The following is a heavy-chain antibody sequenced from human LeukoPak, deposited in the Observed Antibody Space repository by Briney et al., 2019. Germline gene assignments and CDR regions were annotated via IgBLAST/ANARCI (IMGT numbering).Heavy chain of an antibody. Sequence: SETLSLTCTVSGGSISSYYWSWIRQPPPKGLEGIGYIHYSGSTNYNPSLKRRVTISVDTSKNQFSLKLSSVTAADTAVYYCARVSGSYLSAFDIWGQGTMVTVSS. V-gene: IGHV4-59*01. J-gene: IGHJ3*02. D-gene: IGHD1-26*01. CDR2: IHYSGST. CDR1: GGSISSYY. CDR3: ARVSGSYLSAFDI.